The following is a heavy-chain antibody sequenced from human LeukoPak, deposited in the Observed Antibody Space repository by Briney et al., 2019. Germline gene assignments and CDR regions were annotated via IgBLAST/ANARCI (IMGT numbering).Heavy chain of an antibody. Sequence: PGGSLRLSCAASGFTFSSYSMNWVRQAPGKGLEWVSYISSSSSTLYYADSVKGRFTLSRDNAKNSLYLQMNSLRAEDSAVYYCAREWSSSSGKAFDYWGQGTLVTLSS. CDR1: GFTFSSYS. J-gene: IGHJ4*02. D-gene: IGHD6-6*01. V-gene: IGHV3-48*04. CDR3: AREWSSSSGKAFDY. CDR2: ISSSSSTL.